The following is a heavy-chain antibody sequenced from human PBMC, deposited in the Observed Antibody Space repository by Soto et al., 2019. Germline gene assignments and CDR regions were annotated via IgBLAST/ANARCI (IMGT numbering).Heavy chain of an antibody. CDR1: GFTFSSYG. V-gene: IGHV3-30*18. Sequence: GGSLRLSCAASGFTFSSYGMHWVRQAPGKGLEWVAVISYDGSNKYYADYVKGRFTISRDNSKNTLYLQMNSLRAEDTVVYYCAKGGQWLNYYYYGMDVWGQGTTVTVSS. D-gene: IGHD6-19*01. CDR3: AKGGQWLNYYYYGMDV. CDR2: ISYDGSNK. J-gene: IGHJ6*02.